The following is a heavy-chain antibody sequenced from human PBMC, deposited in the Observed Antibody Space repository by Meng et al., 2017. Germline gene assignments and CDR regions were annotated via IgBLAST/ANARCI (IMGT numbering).Heavy chain of an antibody. V-gene: IGHV4-34*01. Sequence: QVPLQQWGVGLLKSWDTLSLPCAVYGVSFSCYYWSGSRQPPGKGLEWIGEINHSGSTNHNPSLQSPVTISVDTSKNQFSLKLSSVTAADTAVYYCARGLGYCSGGSSCWGQGTLVTVSS. CDR2: INHSGST. CDR1: GVSFSCYY. J-gene: IGHJ4*02. D-gene: IGHD2-15*01. CDR3: ARGLGYCSGGSSC.